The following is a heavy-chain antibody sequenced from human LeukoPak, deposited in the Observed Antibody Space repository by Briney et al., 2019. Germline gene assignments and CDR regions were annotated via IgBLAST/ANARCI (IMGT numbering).Heavy chain of an antibody. Sequence: PGGSLRLSCTVSGFTFGDYAINWVRQAPGKGLEWVGFIRSRAFGKTAEYAASVKGRFTISRDDSKSIAYLQMNSLKTEDTAVYYCTRDRGSSTLGDYWGQGTLVTVSS. CDR2: IRSRAFGKTA. CDR3: TRDRGSSTLGDY. V-gene: IGHV3-49*04. CDR1: GFTFGDYA. J-gene: IGHJ4*02. D-gene: IGHD7-27*01.